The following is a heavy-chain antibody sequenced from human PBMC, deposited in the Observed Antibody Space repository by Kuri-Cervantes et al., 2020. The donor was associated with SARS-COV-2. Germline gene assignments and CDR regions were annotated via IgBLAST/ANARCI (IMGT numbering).Heavy chain of an antibody. CDR3: ARGCNRITIFGVVNIPAAENWFDP. V-gene: IGHV4-34*01. CDR1: GGSFRGYY. CDR2: ISHSGST. Sequence: ESLKISCAVYGGSFRGYYWSWIRQSPGKGLEWIGEISHSGSTNYNSSLKSRVTISIDTSRDQFSLRLSSVTAADTAVYFCARGCNRITIFGVVNIPAAENWFDPWGQGTLVTVSS. D-gene: IGHD3-3*01. J-gene: IGHJ5*02.